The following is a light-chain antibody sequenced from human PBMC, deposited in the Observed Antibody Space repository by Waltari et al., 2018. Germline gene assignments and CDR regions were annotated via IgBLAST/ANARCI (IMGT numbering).Light chain of an antibody. CDR1: SSNIGKNT. CDR2: YDD. CDR3: AAWDDSLHGWV. J-gene: IGLJ3*02. Sequence: QSVFTQPPSVSEAPRQRVTISCSGSSSNIGKNTVDWYQQLPGKAPRLLTYYDDLVSPGVSDRFSGSKSGTSASLAISGLQSDDEGDYYCAAWDDSLHGWVFGGGTKLTVL. V-gene: IGLV1-36*01.